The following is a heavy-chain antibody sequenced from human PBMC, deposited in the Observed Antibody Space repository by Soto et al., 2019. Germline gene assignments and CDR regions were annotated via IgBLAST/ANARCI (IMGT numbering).Heavy chain of an antibody. CDR1: GGSFSGYY. J-gene: IGHJ4*02. V-gene: IGHV4-34*01. D-gene: IGHD2-2*01. CDR3: ARGPKPAASYYFDY. CDR2: INHSGST. Sequence: ETLSLTCAVYGGSFSGYYWSWIRQPPGKGLEWIGEINHSGSTNYNPSLKSRVTISVDTSKNQFSLKLSSVTAADTAVYYCARGPKPAASYYFDYWGQGTLVTVSS.